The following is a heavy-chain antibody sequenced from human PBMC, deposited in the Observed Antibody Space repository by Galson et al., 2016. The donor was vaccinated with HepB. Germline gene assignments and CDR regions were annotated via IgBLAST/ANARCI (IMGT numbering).Heavy chain of an antibody. CDR3: ARDIRGGFDY. CDR2: VNPSGGST. D-gene: IGHD2-21*01. J-gene: IGHJ4*02. V-gene: IGHV1-46*01. Sequence: SVTVSCKASGYTFTNYYLHWVRQAPGQGLEWMGIVNPSGGSTRYAQKFQGRVTMIRDTSTSTVYMELSRLRAEEKSVDYCARDIRGGFDYWGQGTLVTVSS. CDR1: GYTFTNYY.